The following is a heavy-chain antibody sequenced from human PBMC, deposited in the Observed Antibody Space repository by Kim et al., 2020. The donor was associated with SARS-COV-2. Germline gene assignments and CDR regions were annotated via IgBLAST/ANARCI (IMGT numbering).Heavy chain of an antibody. CDR2: IRSKANSYAT. V-gene: IGHV3-73*01. J-gene: IGHJ3*02. D-gene: IGHD6-13*01. CDR1: GFTFSDSA. CDR3: TRVPPYSNSWWDAFDI. Sequence: GGSLRLSCAASGFTFSDSAMYWVRQASGKGLQWVGLIRSKANSYATADDLSVKGRFIISRDDSKNTAYLQRNSLKTEDTAIYYCTRVPPYSNSWWDAFDIWGQGTMVTVSS.